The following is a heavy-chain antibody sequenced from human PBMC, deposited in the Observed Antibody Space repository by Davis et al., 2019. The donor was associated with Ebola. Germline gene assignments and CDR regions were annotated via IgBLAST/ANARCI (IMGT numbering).Heavy chain of an antibody. D-gene: IGHD3-3*01. CDR3: ARGSLYYDFWSGYPKVYYYGMDV. J-gene: IGHJ6*02. V-gene: IGHV3-33*08. CDR2: IWYDGSNK. Sequence: GESLKISCAASGFTFSSYWMSWVRQAPGKGLEWVAVIWYDGSNKYYADSVKGRFTISRDNSKNTLYLQMNSLRAEDTAVYYCARGSLYYDFWSGYPKVYYYGMDVWGQGTTVTVSS. CDR1: GFTFSSYW.